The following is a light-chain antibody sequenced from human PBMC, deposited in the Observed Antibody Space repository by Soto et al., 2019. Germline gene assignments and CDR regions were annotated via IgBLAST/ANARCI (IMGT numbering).Light chain of an antibody. CDR3: SSHTSSTALV. CDR2: DVT. Sequence: QSALTQPASVSASPGQSIAISCTGTDSDIGGYDHVSWYQQHPGKAPKLLIYDVTNRPSGVSSRSSGSQAGRTASLTISGLQTEDEADYYCSSHTSSTALVFGTGTKLTVL. V-gene: IGLV2-14*03. CDR1: DSDIGGYDH. J-gene: IGLJ1*01.